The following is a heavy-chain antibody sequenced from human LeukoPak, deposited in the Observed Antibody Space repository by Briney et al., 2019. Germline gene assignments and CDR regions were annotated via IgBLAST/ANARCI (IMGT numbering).Heavy chain of an antibody. V-gene: IGHV3-53*01. J-gene: IGHJ4*02. CDR2: IYSGGST. Sequence: GGSLRLSCAASGFTVSSNYMSWVRQAPGKGLGWVSVIYSGGSTYYADSVKGRFTISRDNSKNTLYLQMNSLRAEDTAVYYCARATSYVWGSYRSYYFDYWGQGTLVTVSS. CDR3: ARATSYVWGSYRSYYFDY. D-gene: IGHD3-16*02. CDR1: GFTVSSNY.